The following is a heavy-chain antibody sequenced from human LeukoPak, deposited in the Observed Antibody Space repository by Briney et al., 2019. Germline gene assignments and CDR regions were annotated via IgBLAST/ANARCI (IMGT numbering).Heavy chain of an antibody. CDR2: LRFDESRK. Sequence: PGGSLRLSCAASGFTFSSNGMHWVRQAPGKGLECVAFLRFDESRKYYADSVKGRFTVSRDTSKNTLYLQMNSPRAEDTAIYYCAKGGSDGYNSEYYMDVWGTGTTVTVSS. J-gene: IGHJ6*03. CDR3: AKGGSDGYNSEYYMDV. V-gene: IGHV3-30*02. D-gene: IGHD5-24*01. CDR1: GFTFSSNG.